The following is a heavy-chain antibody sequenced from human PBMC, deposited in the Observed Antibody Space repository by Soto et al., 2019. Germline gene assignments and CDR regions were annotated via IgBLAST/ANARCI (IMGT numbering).Heavy chain of an antibody. CDR1: EVTFSSYS. CDR3: ARGRGYGDNFDY. D-gene: IGHD4-17*01. J-gene: IGHJ4*02. Sequence: SMRLSCAASEVTFSSYSMNRVSQAPGKGLEWVSYISSSSTIYYADSVKGRFTISRDNAKNSLYLQMNSLRAEDTAVYYCARGRGYGDNFDYWGQGTLVTVSS. V-gene: IGHV3-48*01. CDR2: ISSSSTI.